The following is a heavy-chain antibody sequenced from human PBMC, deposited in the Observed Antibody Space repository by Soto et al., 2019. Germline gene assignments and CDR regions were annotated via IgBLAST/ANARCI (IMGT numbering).Heavy chain of an antibody. Sequence: GVLRLSCAASGFTFSSYAMSWVRQAPGKGLEWVSAISGSGGSTYYADSVKGRFTISRDNSKNTLYLQMNGLRAEDTAVYYCAKTRTADSNYAPAYYYYMDVWGKGTTVTVSS. CDR3: AKTRTADSNYAPAYYYYMDV. CDR1: GFTFSSYA. J-gene: IGHJ6*03. V-gene: IGHV3-23*01. CDR2: ISGSGGST. D-gene: IGHD4-4*01.